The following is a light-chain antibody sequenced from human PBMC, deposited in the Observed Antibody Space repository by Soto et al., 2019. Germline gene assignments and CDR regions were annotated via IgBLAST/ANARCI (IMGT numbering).Light chain of an antibody. J-gene: IGLJ2*01. CDR3: QSYDSSLSGSV. CDR2: GNS. CDR1: SSNIGAGYD. Sequence: QSVLTQPPSVSGAPGQRVTISCTGSSSNIGAGYDVHWYQQIPGTAPKLLIYGNSNRHSGVPDRFSGSKSGTSASLAITGLQTEDEADYYCQSYDSSLSGSVFGGGTKLTVL. V-gene: IGLV1-40*01.